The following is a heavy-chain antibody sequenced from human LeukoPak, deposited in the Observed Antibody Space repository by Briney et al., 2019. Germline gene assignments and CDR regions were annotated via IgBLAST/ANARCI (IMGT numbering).Heavy chain of an antibody. Sequence: GGSLRLSCAASGFXFSSYGMHWVRQAPGKGLEWVAVIWYDGSNKYYADSVKGRFTISRDNSKNTLYLQMNSLRAEDTAVYYCARDPYDSSGYYFDYWGQGTLVTVSS. V-gene: IGHV3-33*01. D-gene: IGHD3-22*01. CDR3: ARDPYDSSGYYFDY. J-gene: IGHJ4*02. CDR2: IWYDGSNK. CDR1: GFXFSSYG.